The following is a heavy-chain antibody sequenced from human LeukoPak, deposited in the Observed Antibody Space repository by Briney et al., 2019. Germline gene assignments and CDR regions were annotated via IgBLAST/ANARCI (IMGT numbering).Heavy chain of an antibody. Sequence: GKSLRLSCAASGFTSSGYPIHWVRQAPGKGLEWVAVISYDGSNKYYADSVKGRFTISRDNAQNSLYLQMNSLRAEDTAIYYCATSTAAAGTDWGQGTLVTVSS. V-gene: IGHV3-30-3*01. CDR1: GFTSSGYP. D-gene: IGHD6-13*01. CDR3: ATSTAAAGTD. CDR2: ISYDGSNK. J-gene: IGHJ4*02.